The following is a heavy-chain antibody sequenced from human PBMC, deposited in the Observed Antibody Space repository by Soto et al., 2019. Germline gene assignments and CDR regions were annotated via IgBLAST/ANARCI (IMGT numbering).Heavy chain of an antibody. CDR3: ARGAPTAVVTPGGWFDP. D-gene: IGHD2-21*02. CDR1: GGTFSSYA. J-gene: IGHJ5*02. CDR2: IIPIFGTA. Sequence: QVQLVQSGAEVKKPGSSVKVSCKASGGTFSSYAISWVRQAPGQGLEWMGGIIPIFGTANYAQKFQGRVTITADESTSTAYMELSSPRSEDTAVYYCARGAPTAVVTPGGWFDPWGQGTLVTVSS. V-gene: IGHV1-69*01.